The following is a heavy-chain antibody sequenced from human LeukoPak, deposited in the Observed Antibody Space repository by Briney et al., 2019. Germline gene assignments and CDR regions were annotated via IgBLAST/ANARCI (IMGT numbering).Heavy chain of an antibody. Sequence: PGGSLRLSCAASGSTVSSNYMSWVRQAPGEGLVWVSRIASDGSSTTYADSVKGRFSISRDNAKNTLYLQMNSLRVKDTAVYYCARGRPHGNDYWGQGTLVTVSS. V-gene: IGHV3-74*01. CDR3: ARGRPHGNDY. D-gene: IGHD4-23*01. J-gene: IGHJ4*02. CDR2: IASDGSST. CDR1: GSTVSSNY.